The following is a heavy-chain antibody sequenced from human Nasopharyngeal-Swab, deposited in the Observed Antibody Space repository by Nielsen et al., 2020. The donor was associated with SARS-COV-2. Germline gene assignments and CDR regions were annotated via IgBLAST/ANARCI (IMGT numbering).Heavy chain of an antibody. J-gene: IGHJ4*02. CDR1: GFTFSSYG. CDR2: IWYDGSNK. D-gene: IGHD6-13*01. Sequence: GGSLKISCAASGFTFSSYGMHWVRQAPGKGLEWVAVIWYDGSNKYYADSVKGRFTISRDNSKNTLYLQMNSLRAEDTAVYYCARGGSSSWYYFDYWGQGTLVTVSS. CDR3: ARGGSSSWYYFDY. V-gene: IGHV3-33*01.